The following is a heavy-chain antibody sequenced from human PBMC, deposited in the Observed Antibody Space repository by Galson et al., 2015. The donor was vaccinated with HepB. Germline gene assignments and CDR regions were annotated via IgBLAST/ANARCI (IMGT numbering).Heavy chain of an antibody. D-gene: IGHD6-6*01. Sequence: SETLSLTCTVSSGSISSSSYYWGWFRQPPGKGLEWIGNIYYSGSTYYNPSLKSRVTISVDTSKNQFSLKLSSVTAADTAVYYCASLTAARYPDYWGQGTLVTVSS. CDR1: SGSISSSSYY. J-gene: IGHJ4*02. CDR2: IYYSGST. CDR3: ASLTAARYPDY. V-gene: IGHV4-39*01.